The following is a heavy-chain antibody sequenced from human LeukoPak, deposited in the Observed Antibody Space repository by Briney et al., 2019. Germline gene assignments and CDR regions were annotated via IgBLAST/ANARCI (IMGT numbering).Heavy chain of an antibody. CDR3: ARDSSGWYYFDF. CDR2: IDSDTYGNTI. CDR1: GFTLSSYS. Sequence: GGSLRLSCAASGFTLSSYSMNWVRQAPGKGLEWISYIDSDTYGNTIYYPHTVKGRFTISRDNAKNSLYLQMNNLRDEDTAVYYCARDSSGWYYFDFWGQGTLVTVSS. D-gene: IGHD6-19*01. V-gene: IGHV3-48*02. J-gene: IGHJ4*02.